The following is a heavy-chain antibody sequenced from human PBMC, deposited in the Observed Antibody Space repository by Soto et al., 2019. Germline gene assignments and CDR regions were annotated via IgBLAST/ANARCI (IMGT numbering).Heavy chain of an antibody. CDR2: IYYSGST. V-gene: IGHV4-59*01. Sequence: QVQLQESGPGLVKPSETLSLTCTVSGGSISSYYWSWIRQPPGKGLEWIGYIYYSGSTNYNPSLKSRVTISVDTSKNHFSLRLSSVTAADTAVYYCARVHSAGLADRAWFDPWGQGTLVTVSS. CDR1: GGSISSYY. D-gene: IGHD3-3*02. J-gene: IGHJ5*02. CDR3: ARVHSAGLADRAWFDP.